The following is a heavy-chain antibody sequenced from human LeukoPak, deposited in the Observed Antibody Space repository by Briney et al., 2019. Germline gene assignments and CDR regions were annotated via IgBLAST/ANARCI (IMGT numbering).Heavy chain of an antibody. CDR2: ISWDGGST. D-gene: IGHD6-13*01. CDR3: AKVRIAAARGPFDY. V-gene: IGHV3-43D*03. CDR1: GFTFDDYA. J-gene: IGHJ4*02. Sequence: GGSLRLSCAASGFTFDDYAMHWVRQAPGKGLEWVSLISWDGGSTYYADSVKGRFTISRDNSKNSLYLQMNSLRAEDTALYYCAKVRIAAARGPFDYWGQGTLVTVSS.